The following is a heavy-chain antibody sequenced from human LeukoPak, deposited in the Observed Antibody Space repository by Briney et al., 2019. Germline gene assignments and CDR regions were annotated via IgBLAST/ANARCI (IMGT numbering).Heavy chain of an antibody. CDR3: ARDLGQLVDLINYGMDV. Sequence: PGGSLRLSCAASGFTFSSYNMNWVRQAPGKGLEWVSSISSSSSYIYYADSVKGRFTISRDDAKNSLYLQMNSLRAEDTAVYYCARDLGQLVDLINYGMDVWGQGTTVTVSS. CDR1: GFTFSSYN. V-gene: IGHV3-21*01. J-gene: IGHJ6*02. D-gene: IGHD6-13*01. CDR2: ISSSSSYI.